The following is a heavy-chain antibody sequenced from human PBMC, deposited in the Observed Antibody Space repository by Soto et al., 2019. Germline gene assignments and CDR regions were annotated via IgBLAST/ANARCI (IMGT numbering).Heavy chain of an antibody. D-gene: IGHD1-26*01. V-gene: IGHV3-23*01. J-gene: IGHJ4*02. CDR3: ANWVGDGYRHYYFDY. Sequence: EVQLLESGGGLVQPGGSLRLSCAASGFTFSSYAMSWVRQALGKGLEWVSAISGSGGSTYYADSVKGRFTISRDNSKNTLYLQMNSLRAEDTAVYYCANWVGDGYRHYYFDYWGQGTLVTVSS. CDR2: ISGSGGST. CDR1: GFTFSSYA.